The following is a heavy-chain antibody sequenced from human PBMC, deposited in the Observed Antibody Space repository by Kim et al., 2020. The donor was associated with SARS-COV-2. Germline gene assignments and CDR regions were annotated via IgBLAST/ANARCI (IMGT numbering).Heavy chain of an antibody. V-gene: IGHV4-31*03. J-gene: IGHJ4*02. CDR3: ARVDFMVQSNTAAANYGGNRRGGY. Sequence: SETLSLTCTVSGGSISSGGYYWSWIRQHPGKGLEWIGYIYYSGSTYYNPSLKSRVTISVDTSKNQFSLKLSSVTAADTAVYYCARVDFMVQSNTAAANYGGNRRGGYWGQGTLVTVSS. D-gene: IGHD4-17*01. CDR2: IYYSGST. CDR1: GGSISSGGYY.